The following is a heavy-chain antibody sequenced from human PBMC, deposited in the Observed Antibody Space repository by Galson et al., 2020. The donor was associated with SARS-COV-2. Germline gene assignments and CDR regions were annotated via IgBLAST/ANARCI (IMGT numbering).Heavy chain of an antibody. CDR3: ATYSVVVVAXXXLRADY. V-gene: IGHV4-38-2*02. D-gene: IGHD2-15*01. J-gene: IGHJ4*02. Sequence: SETLSLTCTVSGYSISSGYFWGWIRQPPGKGLEWMGSIYHSGSTYYNPSLKSRVTISVDTSKNQFSLKLSSVTAADTAVYYCATYSVVVVAXXXLRADYWGQGTLVTVSS. CDR1: GYSISSGYF. CDR2: IYHSGST.